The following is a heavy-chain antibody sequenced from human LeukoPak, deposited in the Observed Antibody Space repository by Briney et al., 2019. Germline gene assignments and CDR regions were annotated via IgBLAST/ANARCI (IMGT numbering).Heavy chain of an antibody. D-gene: IGHD2-2*01. J-gene: IGHJ5*02. CDR1: GGSIRSSYYY. V-gene: IGHV4-39*01. CDR2: IYDSGST. Sequence: PSETLSLTCTVSGGSIRSSYYYWGWIRQPPGKGLEWIGSIYDSGSTYYNPSLKSRVTISVDTSKNQFSLKLNSVTAADTAVYYCARHKSVVPGANWFDPWGQGTLVTVSS. CDR3: ARHKSVVPGANWFDP.